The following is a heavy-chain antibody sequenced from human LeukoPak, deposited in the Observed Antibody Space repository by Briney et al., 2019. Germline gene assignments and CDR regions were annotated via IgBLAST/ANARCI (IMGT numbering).Heavy chain of an antibody. CDR1: GGTFSSYA. J-gene: IGHJ4*02. CDR2: IIPILGIA. Sequence: ASVKVSCKASGGTFSSYAISWVRQAPGQGLEWMGRIIPILGIANYAQKFQGRVTITADKSTSTAYMELSSLRSEDTAVCYCATVVPAAYFDYWGQGTLVTVSS. CDR3: ATVVPAAYFDY. V-gene: IGHV1-69*04. D-gene: IGHD2-2*01.